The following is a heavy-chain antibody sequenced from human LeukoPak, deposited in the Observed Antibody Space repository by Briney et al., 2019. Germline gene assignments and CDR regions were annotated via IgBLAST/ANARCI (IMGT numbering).Heavy chain of an antibody. D-gene: IGHD3-10*01. J-gene: IGHJ4*02. CDR2: ISGSGGST. V-gene: IGHV3-23*01. Sequence: GGSLRLSCAASGFTFSSYAMSWVRQAPGKGPEWVSAISGSGGSTYYADSVKGRFTISRDNSKNTLYLQMNSLRAEDTAVYYCARHSPLLWFGELLSPYGYWGQGTLVTVSS. CDR1: GFTFSSYA. CDR3: ARHSPLLWFGELLSPYGY.